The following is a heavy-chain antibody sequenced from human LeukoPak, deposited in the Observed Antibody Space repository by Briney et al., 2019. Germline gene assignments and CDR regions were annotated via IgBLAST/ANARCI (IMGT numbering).Heavy chain of an antibody. Sequence: GGSLRPSCAASGFTFTKFGMSWVRQAPGQGLEWVSSINGDGGSPYYADSVKGRFTISRDNAKNSLYLQMNSLRAEDTAVYYCARDPLSSSSFDLWGQGTLVTVSS. CDR2: INGDGGSP. CDR1: GFTFTKFG. J-gene: IGHJ4*02. V-gene: IGHV3-20*04. D-gene: IGHD6-13*01. CDR3: ARDPLSSSSFDL.